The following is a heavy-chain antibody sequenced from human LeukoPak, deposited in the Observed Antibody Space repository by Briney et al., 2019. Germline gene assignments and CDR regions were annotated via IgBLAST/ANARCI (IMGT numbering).Heavy chain of an antibody. CDR3: AKVFRDGYNYPFDY. CDR1: GFTFSSYA. Sequence: GSLRLSCAASGFTFSSYAMSWVRQAPGKGLEWVSAISGSGGSTYYADSVKGRFTNSRDNSKNTLYLQMNSLRAEDTAVYYCAKVFRDGYNYPFDYWGQGTLVTVSS. V-gene: IGHV3-23*01. J-gene: IGHJ4*02. D-gene: IGHD5-24*01. CDR2: ISGSGGST.